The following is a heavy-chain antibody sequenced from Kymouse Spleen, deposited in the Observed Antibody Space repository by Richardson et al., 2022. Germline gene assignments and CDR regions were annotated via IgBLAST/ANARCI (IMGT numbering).Heavy chain of an antibody. CDR3: TRTIFGVGGMDV. Sequence: EVQLVESGGGLVQPGGSLKLSCAASGFTFSGSAMHWVRQASGKGLEWVGRIRSKANSYATAYAASVKGRFTISRDDSKNTAYLQMNSLKTEDTAVYYCTRTIFGVGGMDVWGQGTTVTVSS. J-gene: IGHJ6*02. CDR2: IRSKANSYAT. D-gene: IGHD3-3*01. CDR1: GFTFSGSA. V-gene: IGHV3-73*02.